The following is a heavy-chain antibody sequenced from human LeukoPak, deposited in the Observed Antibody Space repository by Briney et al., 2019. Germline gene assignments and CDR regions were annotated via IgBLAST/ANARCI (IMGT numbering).Heavy chain of an antibody. Sequence: SETLSLTCTVSGGSISSSNYYWGWIRQPPGKGLEWFGSIYYSGSTYYNPSLRSRVTISVDTSKNRFSLKLTSVTAADTAVYYCARHLTVGGYYSEPTYTWFDPWGQGTLVTVSS. CDR2: IYYSGST. D-gene: IGHD3-22*01. V-gene: IGHV4-39*01. CDR1: GGSISSSNYY. CDR3: ARHLTVGGYYSEPTYTWFDP. J-gene: IGHJ5*02.